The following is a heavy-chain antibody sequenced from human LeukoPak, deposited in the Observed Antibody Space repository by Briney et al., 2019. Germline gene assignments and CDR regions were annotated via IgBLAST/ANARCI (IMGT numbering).Heavy chain of an antibody. CDR3: ARGKRMIVYGDY. CDR1: GYTFTGYY. CDR2: MNPNSGNT. D-gene: IGHD3-22*01. Sequence: ASVKVSCKASGYTFTGYYMHWVRQAPGQGLEWMGWMNPNSGNTGYAQKFQGRVTMTRNTSISTAYMELSSLRSEDTAVYYCARGKRMIVYGDYWGQGTLVTVSS. V-gene: IGHV1-8*02. J-gene: IGHJ4*02.